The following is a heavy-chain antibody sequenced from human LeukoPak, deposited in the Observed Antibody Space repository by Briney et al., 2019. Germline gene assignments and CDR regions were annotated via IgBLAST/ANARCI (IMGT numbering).Heavy chain of an antibody. D-gene: IGHD2-2*01. CDR3: AKDVGYCSSTSCYGGYYMDV. V-gene: IGHV3-23*01. CDR2: ISGSGGST. Sequence: PGGSLRLSCAASGFTFSSYAMSWVRQAPGKGLEWVSAISGSGGSTYYADSVKGRFTISRDNSKNTLYLQMNSLRAEDTAVYYCAKDVGYCSSTSCYGGYYMDVWGKGTTVTVSS. J-gene: IGHJ6*03. CDR1: GFTFSSYA.